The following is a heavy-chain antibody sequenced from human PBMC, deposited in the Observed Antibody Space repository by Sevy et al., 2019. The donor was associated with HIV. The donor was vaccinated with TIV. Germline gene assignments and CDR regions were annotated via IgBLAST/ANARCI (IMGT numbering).Heavy chain of an antibody. J-gene: IGHJ4*02. Sequence: GGSLRLSCAASGFTFSSYGMHWVRQAPGKGLEWVAFIRYGGSNKYYADSVKGRFTIFRDNSKNTLYLQMNSLRAEDTAGYYCAKGGTVLRFLGWLFHYWGQGTLVTVSS. V-gene: IGHV3-30*02. CDR1: GFTFSSYG. D-gene: IGHD3-3*01. CDR2: IRYGGSNK. CDR3: AKGGTVLRFLGWLFHY.